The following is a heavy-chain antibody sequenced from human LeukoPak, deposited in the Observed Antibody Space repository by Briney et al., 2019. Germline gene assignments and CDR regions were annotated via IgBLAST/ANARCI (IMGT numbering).Heavy chain of an antibody. CDR1: GFTFSSNG. D-gene: IGHD2-21*01. V-gene: IGHV3-23*01. CDR2: ISGPGRST. J-gene: IGHJ4*02. Sequence: PGGSLRLSCAASGFTFSSNGMTWVRQAPGKGLEWVSSISGPGRSTYYADSVKGRFTISRDNSKNTMYLQMNSLRAEDTAVYYCARIKSQGVVVPLLRSTYYFDYWGQGTLVTVSS. CDR3: ARIKSQGVVVPLLRSTYYFDY.